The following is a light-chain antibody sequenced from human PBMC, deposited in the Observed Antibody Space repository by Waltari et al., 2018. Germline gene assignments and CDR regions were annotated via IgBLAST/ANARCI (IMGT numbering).Light chain of an antibody. CDR3: QQNCNTPPT. CDR2: AAS. Sequence: DIQMTQSPSSLSASIGDRVTVTCRASRSISTSLNWYQQKPGKAPNLLIYAASSLQSGVPSRFSGIGSGTDFTLTISSLQPEDFATYYCQQNCNTPPTFGPGTKVEVK. CDR1: RSISTS. V-gene: IGKV1-39*01. J-gene: IGKJ1*01.